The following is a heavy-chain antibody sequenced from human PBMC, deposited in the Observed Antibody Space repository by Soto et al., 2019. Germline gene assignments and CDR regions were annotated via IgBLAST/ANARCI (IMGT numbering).Heavy chain of an antibody. CDR3: VKESLWSRYSYGAGDFDY. Sequence: GGSLRLSCSASGFTFSSYAMHWVRQAPGKGLEYVSAISSNGGSTYYADSVKGRFTISRDNSKNTLYLQMSSLRAEDTAVYYCVKESLWSRYSYGAGDFDYWGQGTLVTVSS. D-gene: IGHD5-18*01. CDR2: ISSNGGST. CDR1: GFTFSSYA. J-gene: IGHJ4*02. V-gene: IGHV3-64D*08.